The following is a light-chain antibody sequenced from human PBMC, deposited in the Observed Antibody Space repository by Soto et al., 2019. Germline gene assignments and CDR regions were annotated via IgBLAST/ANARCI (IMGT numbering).Light chain of an antibody. CDR1: QNINNY. Sequence: IQVTQSPSSLSASVGDRVTITCQASQNINNYLNWYQQKPGRAPKLLIYDASNLEAGVPSRFRGSGSGTDFTFTISSLQPEDIATYYCQQYDNLWTFGQGTKVDI. J-gene: IGKJ1*01. CDR3: QQYDNLWT. CDR2: DAS. V-gene: IGKV1-33*01.